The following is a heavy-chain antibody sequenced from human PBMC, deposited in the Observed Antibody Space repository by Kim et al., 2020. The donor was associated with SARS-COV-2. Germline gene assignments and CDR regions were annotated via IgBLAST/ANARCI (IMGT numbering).Heavy chain of an antibody. CDR3: ARDPFDSSGPLRY. Sequence: GGSLRLSCAASGFTFSSYSMNWVRQAPGKGLEWVSSISSSSSYIYYADSVKGRFTISRDNAKNSLYLQMNSLRAEDTAVYYCARDPFDSSGPLRYWGQGTLVTVSS. D-gene: IGHD6-19*01. CDR1: GFTFSSYS. V-gene: IGHV3-21*01. CDR2: ISSSSSYI. J-gene: IGHJ4*02.